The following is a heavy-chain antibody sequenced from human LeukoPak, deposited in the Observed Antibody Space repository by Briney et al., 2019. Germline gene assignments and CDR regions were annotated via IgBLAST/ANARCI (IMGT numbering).Heavy chain of an antibody. Sequence: PGGSLRLSCAASGFTFSSYWMHWVRQAPGKGLVWVSRINSDGSSTSYADSVKGRFTISRDNAKNTLYLQMNSLRAEDTAVYYCARGSMVRGVTIDYYGMDVWGKGTTVTVPS. D-gene: IGHD3-10*01. J-gene: IGHJ6*04. CDR1: GFTFSSYW. V-gene: IGHV3-74*01. CDR2: INSDGSST. CDR3: ARGSMVRGVTIDYYGMDV.